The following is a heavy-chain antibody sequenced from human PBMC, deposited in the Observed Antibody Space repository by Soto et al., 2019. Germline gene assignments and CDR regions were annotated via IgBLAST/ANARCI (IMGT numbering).Heavy chain of an antibody. Sequence: QVQLVQSGAEVKKPGSSVKVSCKASGGTFSSYAISWVRQAPGQGLEWMGGIIPIFGTANYAQKFQGRVTITADKSTSTAYMELSSLRSEDTAVYYCARDQAQYYDFCIGSYYYYYGMDVWGQGTTVTVSS. CDR3: ARDQAQYYDFCIGSYYYYYGMDV. CDR1: GGTFSSYA. J-gene: IGHJ6*02. CDR2: IIPIFGTA. V-gene: IGHV1-69*06. D-gene: IGHD3-3*01.